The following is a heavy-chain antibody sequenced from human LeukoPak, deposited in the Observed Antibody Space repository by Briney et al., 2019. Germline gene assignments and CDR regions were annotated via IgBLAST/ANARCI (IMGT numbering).Heavy chain of an antibody. J-gene: IGHJ4*02. CDR3: ARDCRSTSCFYFDY. V-gene: IGHV3-66*01. Sequence: GGTLRLSCAASGFTVSSNYMSWVRQAPGKGLEWVSVIYSGGSTYYADSVKGRFTISRDNSKNTLYLQMNSLRAEDTAVYYCARDCRSTSCFYFDYWGQGTLVTVSS. CDR1: GFTVSSNY. CDR2: IYSGGST. D-gene: IGHD2-2*01.